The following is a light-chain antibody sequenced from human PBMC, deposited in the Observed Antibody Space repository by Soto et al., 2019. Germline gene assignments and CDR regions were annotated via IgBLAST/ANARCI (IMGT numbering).Light chain of an antibody. V-gene: IGLV1-44*01. Sequence: QSALTQPPSASGTPGQRVTISCSGSSSNLGSNTVNWYQQLPGTAPKLLIYSNNQRPSGVPDRFSGSKSGTSASLAISGLQSEDEADYYCAAWDDSLNGRYDFGTGTKVPVL. CDR1: SSNLGSNT. CDR3: AAWDDSLNGRYD. CDR2: SNN. J-gene: IGLJ1*01.